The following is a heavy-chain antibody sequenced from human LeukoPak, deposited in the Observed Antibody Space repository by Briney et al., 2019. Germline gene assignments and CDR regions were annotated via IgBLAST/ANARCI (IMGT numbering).Heavy chain of an antibody. CDR1: GFSSSSYE. V-gene: IGHV3-48*03. CDR2: ISSSGSTI. Sequence: GGSLRLSCAASGFSSSSYEMNWVRQAPGKGLEWVSYISSSGSTIYYADSVEGRFTISRDNAKNSLYLQMNSLRAEDTAVYYCARGDGFSDYWGQGTLVTVSS. J-gene: IGHJ4*02. D-gene: IGHD5-12*01. CDR3: ARGDGFSDY.